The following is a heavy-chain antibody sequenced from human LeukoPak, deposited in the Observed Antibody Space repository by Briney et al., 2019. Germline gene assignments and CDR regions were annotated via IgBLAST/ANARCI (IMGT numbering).Heavy chain of an antibody. D-gene: IGHD6-19*01. CDR1: GFTFSDYG. Sequence: GKSLRLSCTASGFTFSDYGMHWVRQPPGKGLEWVAIIWYDGSNKTYEDSVKGRFTISRDNSKNMLYLQMNSLRAEDTAVYYCVKLSSGSGSKFGFDSWGQGTLVTVSS. V-gene: IGHV3-33*06. CDR3: VKLSSGSGSKFGFDS. J-gene: IGHJ4*02. CDR2: IWYDGSNK.